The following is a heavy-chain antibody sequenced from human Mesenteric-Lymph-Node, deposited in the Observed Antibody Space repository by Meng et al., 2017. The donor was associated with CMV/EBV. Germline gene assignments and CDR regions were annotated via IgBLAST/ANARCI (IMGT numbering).Heavy chain of an antibody. CDR3: AREWSAIDY. J-gene: IGHJ4*01. CDR1: GFTFDTYA. V-gene: IGHV3-48*03. Sequence: GESLKISCAASGFTFDTYAMNWVRQAPGKGLEWVSYITSSGSTIYYADSVKGRFTISRDNAKNSLYLQMNSLRAEDTAVYYCAREWSAIDYWGQGALVTVSS. CDR2: ITSSGSTI. D-gene: IGHD2-15*01.